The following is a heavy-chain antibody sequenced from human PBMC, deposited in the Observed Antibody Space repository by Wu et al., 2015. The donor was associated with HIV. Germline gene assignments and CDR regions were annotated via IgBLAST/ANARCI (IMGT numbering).Heavy chain of an antibody. CDR3: TRSTFAGGSDTWYSFDK. CDR1: GGTFSSYA. CDR2: IVPLFDAP. V-gene: IGHV1-69*13. Sequence: QVQLVQSGAEVKKPGSSVRVSCKTSGGTFSSYAISWVRQAPGQGLEWMGRIVPLFDAPNYSQKFHDRLTITADGSMTTAYMELSNLKSEDTAVYFCTRSTFAGGSDTWYSFDKWGQGTLVTVSS. J-gene: IGHJ4*02. D-gene: IGHD2-15*01.